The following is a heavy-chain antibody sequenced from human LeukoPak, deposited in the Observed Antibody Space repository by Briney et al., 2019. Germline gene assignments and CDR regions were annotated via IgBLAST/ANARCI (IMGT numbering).Heavy chain of an antibody. V-gene: IGHV4-59*01. J-gene: IGHJ5*02. CDR1: GGSISSYY. CDR3: ARAAHRARRAERHATNWFDP. CDR2: IYYSGST. D-gene: IGHD1-26*01. Sequence: SETLSLTCTVSGGSISSYYWSWIRQPPGKGLEWIGYIYYSGSTNYNPSLKSRVTISVDTSKNQFSLKLSSVTAADTAVYYCARAAHRARRAERHATNWFDPWGQGTLVTVSS.